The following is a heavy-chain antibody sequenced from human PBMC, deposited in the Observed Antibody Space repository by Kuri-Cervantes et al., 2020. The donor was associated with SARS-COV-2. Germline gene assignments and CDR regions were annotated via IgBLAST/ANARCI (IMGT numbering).Heavy chain of an antibody. CDR3: ARGPTPRSRNYYGMDV. CDR2: INHSGST. J-gene: IGHJ6*02. V-gene: IGHV4-34*01. CDR1: GGSFSGYY. Sequence: SETLSLTCAVDGGSFSGYYWSWIRQPPGKWLEWIGEINHSGSTNYNPSLKSRVTISVDTSKNQFSLKLSSVTAADTAVYYCARGPTPRSRNYYGMDVWGQGTTVTVSS.